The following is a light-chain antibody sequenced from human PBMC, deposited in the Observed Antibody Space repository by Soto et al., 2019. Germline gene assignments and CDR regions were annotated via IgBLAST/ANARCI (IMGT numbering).Light chain of an antibody. CDR2: EVS. J-gene: IGLJ3*02. CDR3: SSYTCSSTPFLM. CDR1: SSDVGGYNY. Sequence: QSVLTQPASVSGSPGQSITISCTGTSSDVGGYNYVSWYQQHPGKAPKLMIYEVSNRPTGVSNRYSGSKSGNTASLTIAGHQAEDEDDYYCSSYTCSSTPFLMFGGGTEPTVL. V-gene: IGLV2-14*01.